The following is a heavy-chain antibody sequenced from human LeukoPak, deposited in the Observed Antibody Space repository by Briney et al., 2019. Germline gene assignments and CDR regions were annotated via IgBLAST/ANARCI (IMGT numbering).Heavy chain of an antibody. J-gene: IGHJ6*02. CDR3: ARRGSGSYYSSYYYYYGMDV. V-gene: IGHV4-39*01. Sequence: SETLSLTCTVSGGSISSSSYYWGWIRQPPGKGLEWIGSIYYSGSTYYNPSLKSRVTISVDTSKNQFSLKLSSVTAADTAVYYCARRGSGSYYSSYYYYYGMDVWGQGTTVTVSS. CDR1: GGSISSSSYY. CDR2: IYYSGST. D-gene: IGHD3-10*01.